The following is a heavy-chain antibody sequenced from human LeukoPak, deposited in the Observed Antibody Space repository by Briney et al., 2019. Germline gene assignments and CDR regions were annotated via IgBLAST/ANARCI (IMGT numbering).Heavy chain of an antibody. J-gene: IGHJ4*02. V-gene: IGHV3-30*03. CDR2: ISNDGIRK. Sequence: GRSLRLSCAPSGFTFSRHGMHWVRQAPGKGLEGVEIISNDGIRKYYARSVEGRFTISRDNSKNTLYLQMDCLRAEDTAVYYCARDRAWNYFDYWGQGTLVTVSS. D-gene: IGHD3-3*01. CDR3: ARDRAWNYFDY. CDR1: GFTFSRHG.